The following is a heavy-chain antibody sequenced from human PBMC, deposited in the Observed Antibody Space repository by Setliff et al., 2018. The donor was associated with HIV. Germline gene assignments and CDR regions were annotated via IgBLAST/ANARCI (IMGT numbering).Heavy chain of an antibody. CDR3: TKGHYTTAG. J-gene: IGHJ4*02. D-gene: IGHD2-2*02. V-gene: IGHV3-7*01. Sequence: GESLKISCAVSGFTLSTSWMNWVRQAPGKGLEWVANMNQDGSEKNYVDSVKGRFTISRDNAKNSLFLQMNSLRAEDTAVYYCTKGHYTTAGWGQGTLVTVSS. CDR1: GFTLSTSW. CDR2: MNQDGSEK.